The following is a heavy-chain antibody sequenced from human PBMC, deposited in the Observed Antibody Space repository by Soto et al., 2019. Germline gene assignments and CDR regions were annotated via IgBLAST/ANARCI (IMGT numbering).Heavy chain of an antibody. CDR2: ICWSGTT. J-gene: IGHJ6*03. V-gene: IGHV4-31*03. Sequence: QVQLQESGPGLVKPSETLTLTCSASGGSIRSDDYYWTWIRQYPGKGLEWIAYICWSGTTYHNPSLKSRVTLSVDTSKNQVSLRLTEVTAADTAVYYCARMGTSAVDWSLEGNYYYVDVSGKGTTVSDSS. CDR3: ARMGTSAVDWSLEGNYYYVDV. CDR1: GGSIRSDDYY. D-gene: IGHD3-9*01.